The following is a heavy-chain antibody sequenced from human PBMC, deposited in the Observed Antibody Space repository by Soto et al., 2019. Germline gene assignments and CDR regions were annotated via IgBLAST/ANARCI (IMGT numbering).Heavy chain of an antibody. CDR1: GFTFSSYT. D-gene: IGHD2-2*01. V-gene: IGHV3-23*01. J-gene: IGHJ6*02. Sequence: EVQLLVSGGGLGQGGGSLRLPCAASGFTFSSYTMNWVRQAPGKGLEWVSLISARGGSTYYADSVKGRFTISRDNSKNTLYLQMNSLRAEDTGVYYCARDPPNDKTQLDYGMDVWGQGTAVTVSS. CDR3: ARDPPNDKTQLDYGMDV. CDR2: ISARGGST.